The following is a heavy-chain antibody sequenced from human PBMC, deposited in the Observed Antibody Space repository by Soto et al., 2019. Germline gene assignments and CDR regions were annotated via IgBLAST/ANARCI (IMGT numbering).Heavy chain of an antibody. CDR1: GGSISSGGYY. Sequence: SETLSLTCTVSGGSISSGGYYWSWIRQHPGKGLEWIGYIYYSGSTYYNPSLKSRVTISVDTSKNQFSLKLSSVTAADTAVYYCARDRIVVPAAMLSYYYGMDVWGQGTTVTVSS. V-gene: IGHV4-31*03. CDR2: IYYSGST. CDR3: ARDRIVVPAAMLSYYYGMDV. D-gene: IGHD2-2*01. J-gene: IGHJ6*02.